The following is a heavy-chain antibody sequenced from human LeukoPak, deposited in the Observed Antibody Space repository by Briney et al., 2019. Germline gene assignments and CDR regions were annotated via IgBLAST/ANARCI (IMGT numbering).Heavy chain of an antibody. CDR1: GYRISSGYE. CDR2: IYYSGST. CDR3: ARGGYYGSGNDFRFDP. J-gene: IGHJ5*02. Sequence: SETLSLTCSVSGYRISSGYEWGWIRQPPGKGLEWVGYIYYSGSTNYKPSLKGRVTISVDTSKNQFSLKLSSVTAADTAVYYCARGGYYGSGNDFRFDPWGQGTLVTVSS. D-gene: IGHD3-10*01. V-gene: IGHV4-61*01.